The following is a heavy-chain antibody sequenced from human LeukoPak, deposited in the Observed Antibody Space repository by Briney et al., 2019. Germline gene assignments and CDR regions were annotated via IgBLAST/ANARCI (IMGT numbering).Heavy chain of an antibody. CDR1: GGSISSYY. CDR2: IYYSGST. D-gene: IGHD2-15*01. Sequence: ASETLSLTCTVSGGSISSYYWSWIRQPPGKGLEWIGCIYYSGSTNYNPSLKSRVTISVDTSKNQFSLKLSSVTAADTAVYYCARSSAYCSGGSCYLSPQYYYYMDVWGKGTTVTVSS. V-gene: IGHV4-59*01. CDR3: ARSSAYCSGGSCYLSPQYYYYMDV. J-gene: IGHJ6*03.